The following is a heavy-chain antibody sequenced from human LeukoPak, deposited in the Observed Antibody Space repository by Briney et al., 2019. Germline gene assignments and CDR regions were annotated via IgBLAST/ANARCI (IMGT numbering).Heavy chain of an antibody. J-gene: IGHJ4*02. CDR3: ARAAYDNSGYLTL. Sequence: GGSLRLSCSASGFTFSSYAMHWVRQAPGKGLEWVAVIWYDGTNKYYADSVKGRFTISRDSPKNTLYLQMNSLRAEDTAVYYCARAAYDNSGYLTLWGQGTLVTVSS. CDR1: GFTFSSYA. D-gene: IGHD3-22*01. V-gene: IGHV3-33*08. CDR2: IWYDGTNK.